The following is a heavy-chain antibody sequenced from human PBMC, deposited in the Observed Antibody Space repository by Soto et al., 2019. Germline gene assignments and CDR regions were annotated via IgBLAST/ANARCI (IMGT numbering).Heavy chain of an antibody. CDR1: GGPFNTFG. D-gene: IGHD2-2*01. J-gene: IGHJ4*02. CDR3: ARMRQRRPVFYVDY. V-gene: IGHV1-69*01. CDR2: IIPKYGTT. Sequence: QVQLMQSGAEVTKPGSSVKVSCKASGGPFNTFGISWVRQAPGQGLEWMGGIIPKYGTTNYARRFQGRVTITADESTTTAYLELSSLRHDDTAIYYCARMRQRRPVFYVDYWGQGTPISVTS.